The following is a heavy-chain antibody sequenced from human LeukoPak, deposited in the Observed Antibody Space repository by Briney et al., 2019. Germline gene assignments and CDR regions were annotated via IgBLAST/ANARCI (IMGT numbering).Heavy chain of an antibody. V-gene: IGHV1-2*02. Sequence: ASVKVFCKASGYTFTGYYMHWVRQAPGQGLEWMGWINPNSGGTNYAQKFQGRVTMTRDTSISTAYMELSRLRSDDTAVYYCARAKGSGSPNYFDYWGQGTLVTVSS. CDR3: ARAKGSGSPNYFDY. CDR1: GYTFTGYY. CDR2: INPNSGGT. D-gene: IGHD3-22*01. J-gene: IGHJ4*02.